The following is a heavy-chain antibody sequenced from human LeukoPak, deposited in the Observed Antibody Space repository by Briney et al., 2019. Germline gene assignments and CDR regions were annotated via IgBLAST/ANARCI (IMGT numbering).Heavy chain of an antibody. J-gene: IGHJ4*02. Sequence: SETLALTCTVSGGSISSRIYSWGWIRQPPGKGLEWIGSIYYSGSTYYNPSLKGRVTISVDTSKNQFSLILSSVTAADTAVYYCARATDYWGQGTLVTVSS. CDR3: ARATDY. CDR2: IYYSGST. CDR1: GGSISSRIYS. V-gene: IGHV4-39*07.